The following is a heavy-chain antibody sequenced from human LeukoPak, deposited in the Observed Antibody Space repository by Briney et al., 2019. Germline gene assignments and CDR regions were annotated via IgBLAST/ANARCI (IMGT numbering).Heavy chain of an antibody. D-gene: IGHD5-24*01. CDR2: ITGSADIT. CDR1: GFTFSSYS. V-gene: IGHV3-23*01. Sequence: GGSLRLSCAVSGFTFSSYSMNWVRQAPGKGLEWGSGITGSADITYYADSVKGRFTISRDNSKNTLYLQINSLRAEDTAVYFCARDDRWLQFNNWGQGTLVTVSS. J-gene: IGHJ4*02. CDR3: ARDDRWLQFNN.